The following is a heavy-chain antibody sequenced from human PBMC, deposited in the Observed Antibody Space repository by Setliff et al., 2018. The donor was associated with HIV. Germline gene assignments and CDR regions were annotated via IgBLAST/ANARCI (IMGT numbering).Heavy chain of an antibody. CDR3: ARAPNSPYYSNVWYADH. J-gene: IGHJ5*02. CDR1: GYSFTSYW. CDR2: IYAGDSDT. Sequence: GESLKISCKGSGYSFTSYWIGWVRQMPGKGLEWMGIIYAGDSDTRYSPSFQSQVTVSADKSIGTAYLQWNSLKASDTALYFCARAPNSPYYSNVWYADHWGQGTLVTVSS. D-gene: IGHD3-22*01. V-gene: IGHV5-51*01.